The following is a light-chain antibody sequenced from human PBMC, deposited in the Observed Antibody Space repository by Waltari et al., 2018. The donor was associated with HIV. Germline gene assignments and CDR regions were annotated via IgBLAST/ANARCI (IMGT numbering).Light chain of an antibody. Sequence: QSALTQPASVSACPGQSITISCTGTSNDVGNYNLVSWYQQHPGKVPKLIIYEVNQRPSGASDRFSGSKSGYTASLTISGLQAEDEADYYCCSYERSRIMVVGGGTKLTVL. CDR1: SNDVGNYNL. V-gene: IGLV2-23*02. CDR3: CSYERSRIMV. J-gene: IGLJ2*01. CDR2: EVN.